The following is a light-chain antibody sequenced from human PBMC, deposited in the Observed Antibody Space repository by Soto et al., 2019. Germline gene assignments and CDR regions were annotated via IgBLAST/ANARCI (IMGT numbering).Light chain of an antibody. Sequence: DIVMTQSPLSLPVTPGEPASISCRASQSVLHSNGYNYLDWYLQKPGQSPQLLIYLGSNRASGVPNRFSGSGSGTDFTLKITRVEAEDVGVYYCMQALQTPPTFSGRTKVEIK. CDR3: MQALQTPPT. V-gene: IGKV2-28*01. CDR1: QSVLHSNGYNY. CDR2: LGS. J-gene: IGKJ4*01.